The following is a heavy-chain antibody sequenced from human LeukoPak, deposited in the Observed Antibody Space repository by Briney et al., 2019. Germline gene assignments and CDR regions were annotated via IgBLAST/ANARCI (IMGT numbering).Heavy chain of an antibody. Sequence: GGSLRLSCAASGFTFSSYSMNWVRQAPGKGLEWVSSISSSAYIYYADSVKGRFTISRDNSKNTLYLQMNSLRAEDTAVYYCAKSFYASEKGTFDIWGQGTMVTVSS. D-gene: IGHD3-16*01. CDR2: ISSSAYI. CDR3: AKSFYASEKGTFDI. V-gene: IGHV3-21*04. CDR1: GFTFSSYS. J-gene: IGHJ3*02.